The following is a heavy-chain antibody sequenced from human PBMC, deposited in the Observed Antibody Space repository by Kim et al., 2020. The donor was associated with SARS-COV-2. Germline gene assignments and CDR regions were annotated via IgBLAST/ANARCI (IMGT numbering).Heavy chain of an antibody. CDR1: GGSISSSSYY. D-gene: IGHD5-18*01. J-gene: IGHJ4*02. CDR2: IYYSGST. V-gene: IGHV4-39*01. CDR3: ARQLRGYSYGGYFDY. Sequence: SETLSLTCTVSGGSISSSSYYWGWIRQPPGKGLEWIGSIYYSGSTYYNPSLKSRVTISVDTSKNQFSLKLSSVTAADTAVYYCARQLRGYSYGGYFDYWGQGTLVTVSS.